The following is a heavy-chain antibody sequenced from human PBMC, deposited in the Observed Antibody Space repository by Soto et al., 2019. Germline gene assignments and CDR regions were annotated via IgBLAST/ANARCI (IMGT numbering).Heavy chain of an antibody. V-gene: IGHV4-34*01. CDR2: INHSGST. CDR3: ARAPIAVAGEGAFDY. Sequence: QVQLQQWGAGLLKPSETLSLTCAVYGGSFSGYYWSWIRQPPGKGLEWIGEINHSGSTNYNPSLKSRVTISVDTSKNQFSLKLSSGTAADTAVYYCARAPIAVAGEGAFDYWGQGTLVTVSS. D-gene: IGHD6-19*01. CDR1: GGSFSGYY. J-gene: IGHJ4*02.